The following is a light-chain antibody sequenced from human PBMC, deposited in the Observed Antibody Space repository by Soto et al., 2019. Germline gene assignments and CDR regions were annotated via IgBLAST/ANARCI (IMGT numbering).Light chain of an antibody. V-gene: IGKV1-39*01. CDR3: QQSLRTPWT. Sequence: DIQMTQSPSSLSASVGDRVTITCRASESISFSLNWYQQKAAKAPKLLIYAASSLQSGVPSRFSGSGSGTDFTLTISSLQSEDFETYYCQQSLRTPWTFGQGTKVEIK. CDR1: ESISFS. CDR2: AAS. J-gene: IGKJ1*01.